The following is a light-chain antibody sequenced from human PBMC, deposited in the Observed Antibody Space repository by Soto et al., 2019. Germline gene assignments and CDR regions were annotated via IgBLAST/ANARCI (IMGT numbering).Light chain of an antibody. V-gene: IGKV3-15*01. CDR3: QQYYNWPPQYT. CDR2: GPS. J-gene: IGKJ2*01. Sequence: EIVMTQSPASLSVYPGEGATLSCRASQTIASNLAWYQQQPGQAPRLLIHGPSTRATGVPARFSGSGSGTVSTLTISSLQSEDFAVYYCQQYYNWPPQYTFGQGTKLQIK. CDR1: QTIASN.